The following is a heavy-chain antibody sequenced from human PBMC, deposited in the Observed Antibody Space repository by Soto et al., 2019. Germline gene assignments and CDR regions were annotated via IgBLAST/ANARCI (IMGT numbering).Heavy chain of an antibody. CDR2: INSDGSST. CDR1: GFTFSSYW. V-gene: IGHV3-74*01. D-gene: IGHD4-4*01. J-gene: IGHJ6*02. CDR3: ARPMTTSYYYYGMDV. Sequence: EVQLVESGGGLVQPGGSLRLSCAASGFTFSSYWMHWVRQAPGKGLVWVSRINSDGSSTSYADSVKGRFTISRDNAKNTLYPQMNSLRAEDTAVYYCARPMTTSYYYYGMDVWGQGTTVTVSS.